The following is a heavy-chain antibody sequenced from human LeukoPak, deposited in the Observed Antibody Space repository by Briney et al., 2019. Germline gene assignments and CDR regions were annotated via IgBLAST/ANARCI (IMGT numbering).Heavy chain of an antibody. J-gene: IGHJ6*02. CDR1: GGAVSSGSYY. Sequence: SETLSLTCTVSGGAVSSGSYYWSWIRQHPGKGLEWIGYIYYSGSTYYNPSLKSRVTISVDTSKNQFSLKLSSVTAADTAVYYCARDPMYYDFWSGYIPYGMDVWGQGTTVTVSS. D-gene: IGHD3-3*01. V-gene: IGHV4-31*03. CDR2: IYYSGST. CDR3: ARDPMYYDFWSGYIPYGMDV.